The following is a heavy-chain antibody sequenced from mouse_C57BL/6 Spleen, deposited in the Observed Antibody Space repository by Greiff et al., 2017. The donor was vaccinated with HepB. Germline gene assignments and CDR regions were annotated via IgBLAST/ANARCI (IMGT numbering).Heavy chain of an antibody. D-gene: IGHD1-1*01. Sequence: VQLQQSGPVLVKPGASVKMSCKASGYTFTDYYMNWVKQSHGKSLEWIGVINPYNGGTSYNQKFKGKATLTVDKSSSTAYMELNSLTSEDSAVYYCARRLLRYAMDYWGQGTSVTVSS. J-gene: IGHJ4*01. CDR1: GYTFTDYY. V-gene: IGHV1-19*01. CDR3: ARRLLRYAMDY. CDR2: INPYNGGT.